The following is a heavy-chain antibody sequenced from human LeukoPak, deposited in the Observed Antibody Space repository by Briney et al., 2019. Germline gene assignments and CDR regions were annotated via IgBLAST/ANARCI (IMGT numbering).Heavy chain of an antibody. Sequence: SETLSLTCTVSGDSISSYYWSWIRQPPGKGLEWIGHIYYSGSTSYNPSLKSRVTISVDTSKNQFSLKLSSVTAADTAVYYCARSSEGRYYYDSSGYSYYYYYMDVWGKGTTVTISS. CDR3: ARSSEGRYYYDSSGYSYYYYYMDV. CDR2: IYYSGST. J-gene: IGHJ6*03. CDR1: GDSISSYY. D-gene: IGHD3-22*01. V-gene: IGHV4-59*01.